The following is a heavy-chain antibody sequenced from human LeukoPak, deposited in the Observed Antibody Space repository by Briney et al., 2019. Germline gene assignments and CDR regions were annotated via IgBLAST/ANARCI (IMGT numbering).Heavy chain of an antibody. CDR2: IYPGDSDT. D-gene: IGHD5-12*01. CDR1: GYSFTNYW. J-gene: IGHJ4*02. Sequence: GESLKISCKGSGYSFTNYWIGWVRQMAGQGLEWMGIIYPGDSDTRYSPSFQGQVTISADKSISTAYLQWSSLKASDTAMHFCARRDSGFEFFDSWGQGTLVTVSS. V-gene: IGHV5-51*01. CDR3: ARRDSGFEFFDS.